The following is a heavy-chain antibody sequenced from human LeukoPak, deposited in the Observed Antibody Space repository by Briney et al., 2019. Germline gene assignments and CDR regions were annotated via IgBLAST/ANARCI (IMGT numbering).Heavy chain of an antibody. CDR3: ARDHRGWFGELFGYYYYMDV. D-gene: IGHD3-10*01. CDR1: GGSISSYY. J-gene: IGHJ6*03. CDR2: IYYSGST. V-gene: IGHV4-59*01. Sequence: SETLSLTCTVSGGSISSYYWSWIRQPPGKGLEWIGYIYYSGSTNYNPSLKSRVTISVDTSKNQFSLKLSSATAADTAVYYCARDHRGWFGELFGYYYYMDVWGKGTTVTVSS.